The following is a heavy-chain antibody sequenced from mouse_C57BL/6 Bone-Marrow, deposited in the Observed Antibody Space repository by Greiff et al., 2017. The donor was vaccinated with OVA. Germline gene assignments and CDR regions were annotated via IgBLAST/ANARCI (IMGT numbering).Heavy chain of an antibody. CDR3: TRENWDGYFDY. Sequence: VQLQQSGTVLARPGASVKMSCKPSGYTFTSYWMHWVKQRPGQGLEWIGAIYPGNSDTSYNQKFKGKAKLTAVTSASTAYMELSSLTNEDSAVYYCTRENWDGYFDYWGQGTTLTVSS. D-gene: IGHD4-1*01. CDR1: GYTFTSYW. V-gene: IGHV1-5*01. CDR2: IYPGNSDT. J-gene: IGHJ2*01.